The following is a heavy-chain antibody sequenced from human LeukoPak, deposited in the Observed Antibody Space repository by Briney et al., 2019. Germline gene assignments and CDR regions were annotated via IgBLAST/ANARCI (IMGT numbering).Heavy chain of an antibody. CDR1: GGSISSGSYY. D-gene: IGHD4-11*01. CDR2: IYTSGST. V-gene: IGHV4-61*02. CDR3: ARDGIPDYIIGRNWFDP. Sequence: SETLSLTCTVSGGSISSGSYYWSWIRQPAGKGLEWIGRIYTSGSTNYNPSLKSRVTISVDTSKNQFSLKLSSVTAADTAVYYCARDGIPDYIIGRNWFDPWGQGTLVTVSS. J-gene: IGHJ5*02.